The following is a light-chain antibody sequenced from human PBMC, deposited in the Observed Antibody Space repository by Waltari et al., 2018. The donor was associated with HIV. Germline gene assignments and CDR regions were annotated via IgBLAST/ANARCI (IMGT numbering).Light chain of an antibody. CDR2: GAS. J-gene: IGKJ2*01. CDR1: QSILTN. Sequence: EIVLTQSPGTLSLSLGERATLTCRASQSILTNLAWYQQKPGQAPRLLVYGASARAAGVPARFTGSGSGTEFTLTISSLQSEDFAVYYCQQYNYWPPYTFSQGTRLDIK. V-gene: IGKV3-15*01. CDR3: QQYNYWPPYT.